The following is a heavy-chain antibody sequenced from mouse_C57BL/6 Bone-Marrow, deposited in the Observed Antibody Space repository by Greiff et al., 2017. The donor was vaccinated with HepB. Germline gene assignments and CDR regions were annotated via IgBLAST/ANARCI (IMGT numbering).Heavy chain of an antibody. CDR1: GFTFSDYY. J-gene: IGHJ3*01. CDR3: ARHGSSYWLSY. Sequence: EVQLVESEGGLVQPGSSMKLSCTASGFTFSDYYMAWVRLVPEKGLEWVANINYDGSSTYYLDSLKSRFIISRDNAKNILYLQMSSLKSEDTATYYCARHGSSYWLSYSVQGTLVTVSA. V-gene: IGHV5-16*01. CDR2: INYDGSST. D-gene: IGHD1-1*01.